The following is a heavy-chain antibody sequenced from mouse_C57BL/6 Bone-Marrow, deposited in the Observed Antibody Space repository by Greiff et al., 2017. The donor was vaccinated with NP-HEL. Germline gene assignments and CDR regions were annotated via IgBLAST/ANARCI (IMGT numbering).Heavy chain of an antibody. J-gene: IGHJ2*01. CDR2: ISSGSSTI. V-gene: IGHV5-17*01. CDR1: GFTFSDYG. CDR3: AKIANWVPYFDY. D-gene: IGHD4-1*01. Sequence: EVHLVESGGGLVKPGGSLKLSCAASGFTFSDYGMHWVRQAPEKGLEWVAYISSGSSTIYYADTVKGRFTISRDNAKNTLFLQMTSLRSEDTAMYYCAKIANWVPYFDYWGQGTTLTVSS.